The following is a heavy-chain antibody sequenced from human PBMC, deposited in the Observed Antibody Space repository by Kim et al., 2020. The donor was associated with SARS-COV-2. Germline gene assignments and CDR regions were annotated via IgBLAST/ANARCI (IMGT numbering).Heavy chain of an antibody. CDR1: GDSVSSNSAA. J-gene: IGHJ6*03. CDR2: TYYRSKWYN. CDR3: ARGSPLFGCSSTSCPTRYYYYMAV. Sequence: SQTLSLTCAISGDSVSSNSAAWNWIRQSPSRGLEWLGRTYYRSKWYNDYAVSVKSRITINPDTSKNQVSLQLNSVTPEDTAVYYCARGSPLFGCSSTSCPTRYYYYMAVWGTETTVTVSS. V-gene: IGHV6-1*01. D-gene: IGHD2-2*01.